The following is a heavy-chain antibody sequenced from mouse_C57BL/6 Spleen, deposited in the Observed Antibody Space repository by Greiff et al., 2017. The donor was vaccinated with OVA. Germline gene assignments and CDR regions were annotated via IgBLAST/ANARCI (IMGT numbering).Heavy chain of an antibody. CDR1: GYTFTDYN. CDR3: AREGYGSSYFDY. CDR2: INPNNGGT. D-gene: IGHD1-1*01. V-gene: IGHV1-22*01. Sequence: VQLQQSGPELVKPGASVKMSCKASGYTFTDYNMHWVKQSHGKSLEWIGYINPNNGGTSYNQKFKGKATLTVNKSSSTAYMELRSLTSEDSAVYYCAREGYGSSYFDYWGQGTTLTVSS. J-gene: IGHJ2*01.